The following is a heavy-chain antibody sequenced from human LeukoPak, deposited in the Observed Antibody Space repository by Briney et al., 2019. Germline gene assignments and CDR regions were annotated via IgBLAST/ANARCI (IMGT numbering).Heavy chain of an antibody. V-gene: IGHV1-8*02. CDR3: ATTKPNWGAFDY. CDR2: MNPNSGNT. Sequence: ASVKASCKASGGTFSSYAISWVRQAPGQGLEWMGWMNPNSGNTGYAQKFQGRVTMTRNTSISAAYTDLSSLRSEDTAVYYCATTKPNWGAFDYWGQGTLVTVSS. D-gene: IGHD7-27*01. J-gene: IGHJ4*02. CDR1: GGTFSSYA.